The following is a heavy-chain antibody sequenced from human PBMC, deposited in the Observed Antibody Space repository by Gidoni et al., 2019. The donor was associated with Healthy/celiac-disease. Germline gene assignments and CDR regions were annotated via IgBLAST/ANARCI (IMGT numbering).Heavy chain of an antibody. J-gene: IGHJ6*02. CDR1: GFTFSSYW. V-gene: IGHV3-74*01. CDR3: ARVIVEYSSSYYYYYGMDV. Sequence: EVQLVESGGGLVQPGGSLRLPCAASGFTFSSYWMHWVRQAPGKGLVRVSRINSDGRSTSYADSVKGRFTISRDNAKNTLYLQMNGLRAEDTAVYYCARVIVEYSSSYYYYYGMDVWGQGTTVTVSS. CDR2: INSDGRST. D-gene: IGHD6-6*01.